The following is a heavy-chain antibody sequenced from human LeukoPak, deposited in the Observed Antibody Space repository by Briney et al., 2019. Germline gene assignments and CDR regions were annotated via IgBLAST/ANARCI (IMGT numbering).Heavy chain of an antibody. CDR1: GGSFSDYY. CDR2: INHSGST. D-gene: IGHD1-26*01. Sequence: SETLSLTCAVYGGSFSDYYWSWIRQPPGKGLEWIGEINHSGSTNCIPSLKSRVTISVDTSENQFSLKLSSVTAADTAVYYCARGRKSLTLRSYYYYYYMDVWGKGTTVTVSS. J-gene: IGHJ6*03. V-gene: IGHV4-34*01. CDR3: ARGRKSLTLRSYYYYYYMDV.